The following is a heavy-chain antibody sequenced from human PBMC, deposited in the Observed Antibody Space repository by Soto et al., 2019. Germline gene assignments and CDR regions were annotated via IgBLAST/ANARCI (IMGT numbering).Heavy chain of an antibody. CDR3: AKDPIGGNPGP. CDR2: XXGXGXXX. Sequence: GGSLRLSSTASGYTFISYAVSCSRQAPGKGLXWVSXXXGXGXXXYXXXXVKGRFTISRDNSKNTLYLQMNSLRAEDTAVYYCAKDPIGGNPGPWGQGTLVSVYS. V-gene: IGHV3-23*01. J-gene: IGHJ5*02. CDR1: GYTFISYA. D-gene: IGHD2-15*01.